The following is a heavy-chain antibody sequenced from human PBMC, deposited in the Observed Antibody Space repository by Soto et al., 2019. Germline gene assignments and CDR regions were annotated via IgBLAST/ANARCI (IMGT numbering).Heavy chain of an antibody. Sequence: LRLSCAASGFTFSSYGMHWVRQAPGKGLEWVAVIWYDGSNKYYADSVKGRFTISRDNSKNTLYLQMNSLRAEDTAVYYCARAGGCSSTSCSYYYYYMDVWGKGTTVTVSS. CDR3: ARAGGCSSTSCSYYYYYMDV. CDR2: IWYDGSNK. D-gene: IGHD2-2*01. CDR1: GFTFSSYG. V-gene: IGHV3-33*01. J-gene: IGHJ6*03.